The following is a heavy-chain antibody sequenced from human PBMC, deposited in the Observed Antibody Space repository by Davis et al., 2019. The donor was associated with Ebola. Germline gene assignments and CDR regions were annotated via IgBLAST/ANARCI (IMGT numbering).Heavy chain of an antibody. CDR3: ARGPIVVVPAAHFDY. V-gene: IGHV4-4*02. D-gene: IGHD2-2*01. Sequence: SETLSLTCAVSGDSISSSNWWSWVRQPPGKGLEWIGEISQSGSTNYNPSLKSRVTISVDTSKNQFSLKLSSVTAADTAVYYCARGPIVVVPAAHFDYWGQGTLVTVSS. J-gene: IGHJ4*02. CDR2: ISQSGST. CDR1: GDSISSSNW.